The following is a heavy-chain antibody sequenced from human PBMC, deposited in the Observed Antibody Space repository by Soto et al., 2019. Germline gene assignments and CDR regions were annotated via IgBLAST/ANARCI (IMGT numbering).Heavy chain of an antibody. CDR1: GFCFSSYC. Sequence: QVQLVESGGGVVQPGRSLRLSWAPSGFCFSSYCAHGVRQSPCKGMAWVGVIWYEGSDTSSADAVKGRFTISRDNSKNMLFLQMKSLTAEDTAVYYCARGTGNSYYYMDVWGKCTTVTVSS. J-gene: IGHJ6*03. CDR3: ARGTGNSYYYMDV. CDR2: IWYEGSDT. V-gene: IGHV3-33*01.